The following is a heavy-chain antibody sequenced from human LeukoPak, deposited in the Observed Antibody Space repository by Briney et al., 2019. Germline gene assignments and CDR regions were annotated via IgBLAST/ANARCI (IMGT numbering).Heavy chain of an antibody. V-gene: IGHV3-15*01. Sequence: GGSLRLSCAASGFTFSNAWMSWVRQAPGKGLEWVGRIKSKTDGGTTDYAAPVKGRFTISRDDSKNTLYLQMNSLKTEDTAVYYCTTDSDYYGSGSSDYWGQGTLVTVSS. D-gene: IGHD3-10*01. CDR3: TTDSDYYGSGSSDY. CDR2: IKSKTDGGTT. CDR1: GFTFSNAW. J-gene: IGHJ4*02.